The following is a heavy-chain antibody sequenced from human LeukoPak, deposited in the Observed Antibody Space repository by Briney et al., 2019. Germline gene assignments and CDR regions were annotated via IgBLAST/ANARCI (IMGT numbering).Heavy chain of an antibody. J-gene: IGHJ4*02. CDR3: AREGYYGSGVSDY. CDR1: GFTFSSYW. D-gene: IGHD3-10*01. CDR2: IKQDGSEK. V-gene: IGHV3-7*01. Sequence: GGSPRLSCAASGFTFSSYWMSWVRQAPGKGLEWVANIKQDGSEKYYVDSVKGRFTISRDNAKNSLYLQMNSLRAEDTAVYYCAREGYYGSGVSDYWGQGTPVTVSS.